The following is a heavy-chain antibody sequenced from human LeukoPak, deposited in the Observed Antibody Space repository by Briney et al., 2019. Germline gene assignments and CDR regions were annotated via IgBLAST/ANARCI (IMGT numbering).Heavy chain of an antibody. CDR1: GFTFSNYG. Sequence: GGSLRLSCAASGFTFSNYGMHWVRQAPGKGLEWVAIISTDGNYKYYADSVKGRFTISRDNSKNTLYLEMNSLRAEDTAVYYCAKQGACSNGVCYAHYFAYWGQGTLVTVSS. V-gene: IGHV3-30*18. D-gene: IGHD2-8*01. J-gene: IGHJ4*02. CDR3: AKQGACSNGVCYAHYFAY. CDR2: ISTDGNYK.